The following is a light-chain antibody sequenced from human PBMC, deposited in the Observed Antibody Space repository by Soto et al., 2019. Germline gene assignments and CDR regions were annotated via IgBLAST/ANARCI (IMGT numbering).Light chain of an antibody. CDR2: GAS. Sequence: EIVLTQSPGTLSLSPGERATLSCRASQSGSSTYLAWYQQKPGQAPRLLIYGASSRATGIPDRFSSSGSGTDFTLTISRLEPEDFAIYYCQQYGSSPYTFGQGTKVDIK. CDR3: QQYGSSPYT. J-gene: IGKJ2*01. CDR1: QSGSSTY. V-gene: IGKV3-20*01.